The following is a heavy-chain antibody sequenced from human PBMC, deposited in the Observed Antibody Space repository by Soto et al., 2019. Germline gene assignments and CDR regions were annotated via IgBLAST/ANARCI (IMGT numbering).Heavy chain of an antibody. CDR3: TTGPNLRPLAAFDI. CDR2: IKSKSDGETI. CDR1: GLTFTNAW. Sequence: PGGSLRLSCAASGLTFTNAWMTWVRQGPGKGLEWVGRIKSKSDGETIDYAAPVKGRFTISRDDSKNTLYLQMNSLKTEDTAVYYCTTGPNLRPLAAFDIWGQGTVVTVSS. J-gene: IGHJ3*02. V-gene: IGHV3-15*01.